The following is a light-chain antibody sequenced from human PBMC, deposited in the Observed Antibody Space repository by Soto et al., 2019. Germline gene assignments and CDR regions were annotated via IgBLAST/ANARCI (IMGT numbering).Light chain of an antibody. Sequence: EIVMTQSPATLSVSPGERATLSCRASQSVRSNLAWYHQKPGQAPRLLIYDASNRAAGIPARFSASGSGTDFTLTISDVQPEDFALYYCHQRQSWPRTFGQGTKV. J-gene: IGKJ1*01. CDR1: QSVRSN. V-gene: IGKV3-11*01. CDR2: DAS. CDR3: HQRQSWPRT.